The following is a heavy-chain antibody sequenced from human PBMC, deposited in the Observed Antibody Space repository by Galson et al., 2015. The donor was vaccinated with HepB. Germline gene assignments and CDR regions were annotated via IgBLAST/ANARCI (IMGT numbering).Heavy chain of an antibody. Sequence: SLRLSCAASGFTFSNSAMTWVRQAPGKGLEWVSSTYAAPIKTYYIDSVKDRFTISRDNSKNTLYLQMNGLRVEDTAVYYCAKGAYYYGPGKYQNWVDPWGQGTLVIVSA. V-gene: IGHV3-23*01. CDR1: GFTFSNSA. J-gene: IGHJ5*02. CDR3: AKGAYYYGPGKYQNWVDP. CDR2: TYAAPIKT. D-gene: IGHD3-10*01.